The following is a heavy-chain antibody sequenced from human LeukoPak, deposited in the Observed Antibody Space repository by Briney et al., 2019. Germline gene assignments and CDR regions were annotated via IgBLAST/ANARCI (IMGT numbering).Heavy chain of an antibody. D-gene: IGHD3-10*01. CDR3: ARDRFETGAFDI. CDR2: IYYSGST. CDR1: GGPISSSSYY. Sequence: SETLSLTCTVSGGPISSSSYYWGWVRQPPGKGLEWIGSIYYSGSTYYNPSLNSRVTISVDTSKNQFSLKLSSVTAADTAVYYCARDRFETGAFDIWGQGTMVTVSS. V-gene: IGHV4-39*07. J-gene: IGHJ3*02.